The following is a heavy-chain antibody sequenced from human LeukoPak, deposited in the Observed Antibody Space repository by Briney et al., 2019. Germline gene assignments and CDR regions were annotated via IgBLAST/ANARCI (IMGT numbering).Heavy chain of an antibody. J-gene: IGHJ4*02. V-gene: IGHV3-23*01. CDR2: ISGGGGST. D-gene: IGHD1-26*01. CDR1: GFTFTSYF. Sequence: GGSLRLSCAASGFTFTSYFMNWVRQAPGKGLEWVSTISGGGGSTYYADSVKGRFTISRDNSKDMLYLQVNSLRAEDTAVYYCAKGGKWDVTPFDYWGQGTLVTVSS. CDR3: AKGGKWDVTPFDY.